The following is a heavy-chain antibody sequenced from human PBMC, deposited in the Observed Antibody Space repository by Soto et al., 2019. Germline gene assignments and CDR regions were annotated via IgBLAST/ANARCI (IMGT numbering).Heavy chain of an antibody. CDR1: GFTFSSYA. V-gene: IGHV3-23*01. CDR3: AKGGLSIAARPGGNWFDP. Sequence: EVQLLESGGGLVQPGGSLRLSCAASGFTFSSYAMSWVRQAPGKGLEWVSAISGSGGSTYYADSVKGRFTISRDNSKNTLYLQMNSLRAEDTAVYYCAKGGLSIAARPGGNWFDPWGQGTLVTVSS. D-gene: IGHD6-6*01. CDR2: ISGSGGST. J-gene: IGHJ5*02.